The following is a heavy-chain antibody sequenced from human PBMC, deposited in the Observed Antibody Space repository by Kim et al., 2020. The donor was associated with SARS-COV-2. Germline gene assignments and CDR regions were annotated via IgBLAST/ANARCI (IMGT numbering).Heavy chain of an antibody. D-gene: IGHD4-17*01. Sequence: NPSLKSRVTISVDTSKNQFSLKLSSVTAGDTAVYYCARVGGYGGNWYFDLWGRGTLVTVSS. V-gene: IGHV4-39*07. J-gene: IGHJ2*01. CDR3: ARVGGYGGNWYFDL.